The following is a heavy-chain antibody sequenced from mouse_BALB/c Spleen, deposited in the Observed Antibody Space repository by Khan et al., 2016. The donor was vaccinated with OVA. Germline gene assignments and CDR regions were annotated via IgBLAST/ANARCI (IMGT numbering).Heavy chain of an antibody. J-gene: IGHJ4*01. CDR3: ARPPYFSYVMDY. CDR2: INTYTGEP. Sequence: QIQLVQSGPALKKPGETVKISCKASGYTFTNYGMNWVKQAPGKGLKWMGWINTYTGEPTYADDFKGRFAFSLETSASTANLQINNLTSEDTATYFCARPPYFSYVMDYWGQGTSVTVSS. CDR1: GYTFTNYG. D-gene: IGHD2-10*01. V-gene: IGHV9-3-1*01.